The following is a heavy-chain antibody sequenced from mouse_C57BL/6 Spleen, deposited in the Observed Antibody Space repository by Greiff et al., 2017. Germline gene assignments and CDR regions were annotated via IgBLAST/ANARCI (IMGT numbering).Heavy chain of an antibody. CDR3: ARGGDRSGGYAMDY. V-gene: IGHV1-55*01. J-gene: IGHJ4*01. CDR2: IYPGSGST. Sequence: VQLQQPGAELVKPGASVKMSCKASGYTFTSYWITWVKQRPGQGLEWIGDIYPGSGSTNYNEKFKSKATLTVDTSSSTAYMQLSSLTSEDSAVYYCARGGDRSGGYAMDYWGQGTSVTVSS. CDR1: GYTFTSYW.